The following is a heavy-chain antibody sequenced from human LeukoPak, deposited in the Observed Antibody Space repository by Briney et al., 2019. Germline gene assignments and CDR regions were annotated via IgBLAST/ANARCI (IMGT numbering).Heavy chain of an antibody. CDR3: VKDYQVGNSPAFGDY. V-gene: IGHV3-23*01. D-gene: IGHD1-26*01. CDR2: LIENGATT. Sequence: PGRSLRLSCAASGFTFSSHAMRWVRRAPGKGLEWVSGLIENGATTYYADSVKGRFTISRDNSRNTMYLQMNSLRVEDTAVYYCVKDYQVGNSPAFGDYWGQGTLVTISS. J-gene: IGHJ4*02. CDR1: GFTFSSHA.